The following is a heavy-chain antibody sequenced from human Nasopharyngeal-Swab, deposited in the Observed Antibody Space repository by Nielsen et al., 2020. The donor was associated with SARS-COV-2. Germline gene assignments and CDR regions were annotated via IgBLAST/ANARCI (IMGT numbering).Heavy chain of an antibody. Sequence: GALKISCAASGFTFSIYWMTWVRQAPGKGLEWVANIKQDGSEKYYVDSVKGRFTISRDNAKNSLYLQMNSLRAEDTAVYYCARMGGSSWYFDYWGQGTLVTVSS. CDR1: GFTFSIYW. CDR2: IKQDGSEK. J-gene: IGHJ4*02. CDR3: ARMGGSSWYFDY. V-gene: IGHV3-7*04. D-gene: IGHD1-26*01.